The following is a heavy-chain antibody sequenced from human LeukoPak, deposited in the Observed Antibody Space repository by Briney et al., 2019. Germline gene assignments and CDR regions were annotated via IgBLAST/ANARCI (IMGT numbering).Heavy chain of an antibody. CDR2: ISSNGDST. CDR3: ARGRYFHYYMDV. Sequence: GGSQRLSCAASGFTFSSYEMNWVRQAPGTGLEYVSAISSNGDSTYYANSLKGRFTISRDNSKSTLYLQMGSLRAEDMAVYYCARGRYFHYYMDVWGKGTTVTVSS. CDR1: GFTFSSYE. J-gene: IGHJ6*03. V-gene: IGHV3-64*01. D-gene: IGHD3-9*01.